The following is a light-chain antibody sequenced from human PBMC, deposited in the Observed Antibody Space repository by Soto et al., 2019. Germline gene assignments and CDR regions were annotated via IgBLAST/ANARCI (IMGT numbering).Light chain of an antibody. CDR3: QQRGSGVT. V-gene: IGKV3-11*01. Sequence: EIVLTQSPASLSLFPGERASLSCRASQSVGTYLAWCQQKPGQAPRLLIYDSSNRATGIPGRFSGSGSGTDFTLTISSLEPEDFAVYYCQQRGSGVTFCGGTKVEI. J-gene: IGKJ4*01. CDR1: QSVGTY. CDR2: DSS.